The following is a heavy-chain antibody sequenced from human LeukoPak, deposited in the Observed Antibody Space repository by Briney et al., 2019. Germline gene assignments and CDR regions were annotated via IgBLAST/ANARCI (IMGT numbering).Heavy chain of an antibody. V-gene: IGHV1-46*01. CDR1: GYTFTSYY. CDR3: ATEYCSGGSCYQYYYYFDY. J-gene: IGHJ4*02. Sequence: GASVKVSRKASGYTFTSYYMHWVRQAPGQGLEWMGIINPSGGSTSYAQKFQGRVTMTRDTSTSTVYMELSSLRSEDTAVYYCATEYCSGGSCYQYYYYFDYWGQGTLVTVSS. D-gene: IGHD2-15*01. CDR2: INPSGGST.